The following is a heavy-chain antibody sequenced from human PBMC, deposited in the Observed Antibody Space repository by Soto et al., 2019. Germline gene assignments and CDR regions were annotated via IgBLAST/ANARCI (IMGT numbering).Heavy chain of an antibody. V-gene: IGHV3-49*03. D-gene: IGHD4-4*01. CDR1: GFTFGDYA. CDR3: SSVYSNYAGGVDY. Sequence: SLRLSCTSSGFTFGDYAMSWFRQAPGKGLEWVGFIRSKAYGGTTEYAASVKGRFTISRDDSKSIAYLQMNSLKTEDTAVYYCSSVYSNYAGGVDYWGQATLLTVFS. CDR2: IRSKAYGGTT. J-gene: IGHJ4*02.